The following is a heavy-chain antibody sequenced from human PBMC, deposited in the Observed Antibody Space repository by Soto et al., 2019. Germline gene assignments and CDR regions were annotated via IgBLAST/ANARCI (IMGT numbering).Heavy chain of an antibody. CDR2: ILPIFGSP. V-gene: IGHV1-69*01. J-gene: IGHJ6*02. Sequence: QLQLVHSGAEVKKPGSSVKVSCKASGGNFRRYAISWVRQAPGQGLEWMGGILPIFGSPSHAQKFRDRVTITADESTSTAYLELTSLTSEDTAIYYCVFGDCTSSSCSYYFYGLDVWGQGTTVTVSS. D-gene: IGHD2-2*01. CDR1: GGNFRRYA. CDR3: VFGDCTSSSCSYYFYGLDV.